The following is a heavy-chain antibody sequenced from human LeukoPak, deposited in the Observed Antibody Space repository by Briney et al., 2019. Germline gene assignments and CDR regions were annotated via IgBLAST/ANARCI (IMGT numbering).Heavy chain of an antibody. Sequence: SETLSLTCTVSGGSISSSNYYWGWIRQPAGKGLEWIGRIYTSGSTNYNPSLKSRVTISVDTSKNHFSLKLSSVTAADTAVYYCARGVVVVPAAILDYWGQGTLVTVSS. D-gene: IGHD2-2*01. CDR2: IYTSGST. CDR3: ARGVVVVPAAILDY. J-gene: IGHJ4*02. CDR1: GGSISSSNYY. V-gene: IGHV4-61*02.